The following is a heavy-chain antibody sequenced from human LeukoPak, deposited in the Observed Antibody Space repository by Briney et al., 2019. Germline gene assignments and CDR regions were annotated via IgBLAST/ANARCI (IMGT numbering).Heavy chain of an antibody. D-gene: IGHD3-3*01. V-gene: IGHV4-34*01. CDR3: ARDGGTDYDFWSGYYYFDY. CDR1: GGSFSGYY. CDR2: INHSGST. Sequence: SETLSLTCAVYGGSFSGYYWSWIRQPPGKGLEWIGEINHSGSTNYNPSLKSRVTISVDTSKNQFSLKLSSVTAADTAVYYCARDGGTDYDFWSGYYYFDYWGQGTLVTVSS. J-gene: IGHJ4*02.